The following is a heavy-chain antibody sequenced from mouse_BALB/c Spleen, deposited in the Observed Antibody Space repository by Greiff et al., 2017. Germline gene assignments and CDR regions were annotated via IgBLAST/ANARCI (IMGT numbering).Heavy chain of an antibody. CDR3: ARYETVVATRGYYAMDY. CDR1: GDSITSGY. Sequence: EVQLQQSGPSLVKPSQTLSLTCSVTGDSITSGYWNWIRKFPGNKLEYMGYISYSGSTYYNPSLKSRISITRDTSKNQYYLQLNSVTTEDTATYYCARYETVVATRGYYAMDYWGQGTSVTVSS. CDR2: ISYSGST. D-gene: IGHD1-1*01. J-gene: IGHJ4*01. V-gene: IGHV3-8*02.